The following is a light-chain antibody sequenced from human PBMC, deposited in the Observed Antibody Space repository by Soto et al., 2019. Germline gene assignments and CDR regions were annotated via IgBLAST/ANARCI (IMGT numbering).Light chain of an antibody. V-gene: IGKV3-20*01. CDR1: QSVSSN. Sequence: EIVLKQSPGTLSLSPVERATLSCRASQSVSSNLAWYQQKPGQAPRLLIYGASSRATGIPDRFSGSGSGTDFTLTISRLEPEDFAVYYCQQYGSSPITFGQGTRLEI. J-gene: IGKJ5*01. CDR3: QQYGSSPIT. CDR2: GAS.